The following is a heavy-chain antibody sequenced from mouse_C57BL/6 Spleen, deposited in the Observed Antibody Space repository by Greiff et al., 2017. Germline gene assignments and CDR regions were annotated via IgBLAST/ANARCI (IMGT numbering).Heavy chain of an antibody. D-gene: IGHD2-4*01. Sequence: QVQLKESGAELVRPGTSVKVSCKASGYAFTNYLVEWVKQRPGQGLEWIGVINPGSGGTNYNEKFKGKATLTAAKSSRTSYMQLSRLTSEDSAVYFCAREDYDGTADYYAMDYWGQGTSVTVSS. V-gene: IGHV1-54*01. CDR2: INPGSGGT. CDR1: GYAFTNYL. J-gene: IGHJ4*01. CDR3: AREDYDGTADYYAMDY.